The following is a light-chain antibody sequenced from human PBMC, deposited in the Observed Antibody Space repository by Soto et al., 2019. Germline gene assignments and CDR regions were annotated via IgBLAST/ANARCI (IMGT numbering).Light chain of an antibody. J-gene: IGLJ2*01. CDR2: EVN. CDR1: SADVGAYNY. CDR3: SSYTSSRTLV. Sequence: QSALTQPASVSESPGRSITISCTGTSADVGAYNYVSWYQQYPGKAPKLMIYEVNYRPSGVSNRFSGSKSGNTASLTISGLQAEDEADYYCSSYTSSRTLVFGGGTKLTVL. V-gene: IGLV2-14*01.